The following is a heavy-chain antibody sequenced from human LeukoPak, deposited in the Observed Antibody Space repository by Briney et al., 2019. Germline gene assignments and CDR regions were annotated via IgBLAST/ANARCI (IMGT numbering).Heavy chain of an antibody. J-gene: IGHJ4*02. CDR1: GFTVSSNY. CDR2: IYSGGST. Sequence: GGSLRLSCAASGFTVSSNYMSWVRQAPGKGLEWVSVIYSGGSTYYADSVKGRFTISRHNSKNTLYLQMNSLRAEDTAVYHCARVAYGYVDYWGQGTLVTVSS. V-gene: IGHV3-53*04. D-gene: IGHD5-18*01. CDR3: ARVAYGYVDY.